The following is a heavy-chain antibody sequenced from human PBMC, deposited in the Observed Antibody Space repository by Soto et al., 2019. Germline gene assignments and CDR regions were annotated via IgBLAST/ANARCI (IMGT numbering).Heavy chain of an antibody. CDR1: GGSFSGS. CDR3: ARAGEAGRRVLSWFDP. CDR2: INHSGST. V-gene: IGHV4-34*01. Sequence: QVQLQQWGAGLLKPSETLSLTCAVYGGSFSGSWSWIRQPPGKGLEWIGEINHSGSTNYNPSLKSRVTISVDTSKNQFSLRLSSVTAADTAVYYCARAGEAGRRVLSWFDPWGQGTLVTVSS. J-gene: IGHJ5*02. D-gene: IGHD3-10*01.